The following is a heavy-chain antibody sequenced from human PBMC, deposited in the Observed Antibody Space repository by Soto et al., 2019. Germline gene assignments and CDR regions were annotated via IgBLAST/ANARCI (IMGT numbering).Heavy chain of an antibody. D-gene: IGHD2-2*01. Sequence: EVQLVESGGGLVQPGGSLRLSCAASGFTFSAYSMNWVRQAPGKGLEWVSYISSSSSTIYYADSVKGRFTISRDNAKNSLYLQMNSLRAEDMAVYYCASPLSSTITYWGQGTLVTVSS. CDR3: ASPLSSTITY. CDR2: ISSSSSTI. J-gene: IGHJ4*02. CDR1: GFTFSAYS. V-gene: IGHV3-48*01.